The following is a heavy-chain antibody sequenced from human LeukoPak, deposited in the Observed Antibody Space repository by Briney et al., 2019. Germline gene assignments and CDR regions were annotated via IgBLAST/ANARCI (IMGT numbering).Heavy chain of an antibody. D-gene: IGHD3-10*01. CDR3: ATTRRGYGSGSYPYYYYYMDV. CDR1: GYTFTSYD. V-gene: IGHV1-8*01. Sequence: RASVKVSCKASGYTFTSYDINWVRQATGQGLEWMGWMNPNSGNTGYAQKFQGRVTMTRNTSISTAYMELSSLRSEDTAVYYCATTRRGYGSGSYPYYYYYMDVWGKGTTVTVSS. J-gene: IGHJ6*03. CDR2: MNPNSGNT.